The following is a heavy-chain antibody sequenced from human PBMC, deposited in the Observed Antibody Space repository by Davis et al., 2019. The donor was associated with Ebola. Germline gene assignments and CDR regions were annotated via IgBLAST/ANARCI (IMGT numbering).Heavy chain of an antibody. V-gene: IGHV3-7*01. CDR2: IKEDGSAT. CDR3: SRDYYDNSGDGFDI. CDR1: GVMLSRYW. J-gene: IGHJ3*02. D-gene: IGHD3-22*01. Sequence: PGGSLRLSCAASGVMLSRYWMSWVRQAPGKGLEWVANIKEDGSATNYVDSVKGRFTLSRDNAKKSLYLQLNSLRADDTAMYYCSRDYYDNSGDGFDIWGQGTMVTVSS.